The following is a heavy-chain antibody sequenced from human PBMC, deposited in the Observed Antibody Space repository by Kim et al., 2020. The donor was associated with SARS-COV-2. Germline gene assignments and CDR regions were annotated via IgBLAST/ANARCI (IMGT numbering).Heavy chain of an antibody. D-gene: IGHD1-26*01. Sequence: GGSLRLSCVASGFIFSNYGMHWVRQAPGRGLEWVAVISYDGSSKSYAYSVKGRFTISRDNSMITVYLQMNSLRGEDTTVYYCARDNVGVFDYWGQGTLV. CDR2: ISYDGSSK. J-gene: IGHJ4*02. CDR1: GFIFSNYG. CDR3: ARDNVGVFDY. V-gene: IGHV3-33*05.